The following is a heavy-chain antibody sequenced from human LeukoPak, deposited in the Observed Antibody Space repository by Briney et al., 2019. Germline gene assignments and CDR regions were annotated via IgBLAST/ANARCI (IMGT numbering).Heavy chain of an antibody. CDR1: GFTFSSYA. CDR2: INGGGGNT. D-gene: IGHD4-23*01. CDR3: ARGRPHGNDY. Sequence: GGSLRLSCAASGFTFSSYAMTWVRQAPGKGLEWVAAINGGGGNTYYADSVKGRFTISRDNAKNTLYLQMNSLRVGDTAVYYCARGRPHGNDYWGQGTLVTVSS. V-gene: IGHV3-23*01. J-gene: IGHJ4*02.